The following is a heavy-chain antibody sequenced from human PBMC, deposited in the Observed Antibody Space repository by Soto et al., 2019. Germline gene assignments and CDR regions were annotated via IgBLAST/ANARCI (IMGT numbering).Heavy chain of an antibody. V-gene: IGHV3-23*01. D-gene: IGHD6-19*01. J-gene: IGHJ1*01. CDR2: ISGSGSTT. CDR1: GFTFSSYA. CDR3: AKRGPGISVAGPIQH. Sequence: GGSLRLSCAASGFTFSSYAMIWVRQAPGKGLEWVSAISGSGSTTYYADSVKGRFTISRDNSKNTLYLRMNSLRAEDTAVYYCAKRGPGISVAGPIQHWGQGTLVTVSS.